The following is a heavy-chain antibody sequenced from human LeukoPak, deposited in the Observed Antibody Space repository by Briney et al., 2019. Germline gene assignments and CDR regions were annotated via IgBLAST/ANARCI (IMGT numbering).Heavy chain of an antibody. CDR1: GGSINYRH. J-gene: IGHJ4*02. Sequence: SETLSLTCTVSGGSINYRHWTWIRQPPGKGLEWIGYIYYTGSTNYNPSLKSRVIISLDTSKNQFSLKLSSVTAADTAVYYCATHNSGTFYNFDSWGQGTLVTASS. D-gene: IGHD3-10*01. CDR2: IYYTGST. CDR3: ATHNSGTFYNFDS. V-gene: IGHV4-59*08.